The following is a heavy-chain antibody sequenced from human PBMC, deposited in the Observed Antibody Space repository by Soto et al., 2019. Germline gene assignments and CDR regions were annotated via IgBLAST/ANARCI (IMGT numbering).Heavy chain of an antibody. CDR1: GGTFSSYA. D-gene: IGHD3-22*01. V-gene: IGHV1-69*13. CDR2: IIPIFGTA. Sequence: SVKVSCKASGGTFSSYAVSWVRQAPGQGLEWMGGIIPIFGTANYAQKFQGRVMITADESTSTAYMELSSLRSEDTAVYYCARALNYYDSSGYFPFDYWGPGTLVTVSS. J-gene: IGHJ4*02. CDR3: ARALNYYDSSGYFPFDY.